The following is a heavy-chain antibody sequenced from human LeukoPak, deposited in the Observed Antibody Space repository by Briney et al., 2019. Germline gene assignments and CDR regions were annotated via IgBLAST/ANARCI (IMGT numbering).Heavy chain of an antibody. J-gene: IGHJ4*02. V-gene: IGHV3-74*01. D-gene: IGHD1-1*01. CDR3: VRDPSGSGFAFDS. CDR1: GFTFSMYS. CDR2: INSDGSET. Sequence: GGSLRLSCAASGASGFTFSMYSMHWIRQSPGKGLVWVARINSDGSETSYADSVKGRFTISRDTAKNTVYLQMNSLSVEDTAVYYCVRDPSGSGFAFDSWGQGALVTVSS.